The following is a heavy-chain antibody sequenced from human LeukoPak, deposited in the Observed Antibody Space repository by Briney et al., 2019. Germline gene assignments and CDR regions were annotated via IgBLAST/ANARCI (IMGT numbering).Heavy chain of an antibody. CDR1: GYTFTSYY. CDR3: ARVKRDYDILTGYFGGGYYYGMDV. CDR2: INPSGGST. V-gene: IGHV1-46*03. J-gene: IGHJ6*02. Sequence: ASVKVSCKASGYTFTSYYMHWVRQAPGQGLEWMGIINPSGGSTSYAQKFQGRVTMTRDTSTSTVYMELSSLRSEDTAVYYCARVKRDYDILTGYFGGGYYYGMDVWAKGPRSPSP. D-gene: IGHD3-9*01.